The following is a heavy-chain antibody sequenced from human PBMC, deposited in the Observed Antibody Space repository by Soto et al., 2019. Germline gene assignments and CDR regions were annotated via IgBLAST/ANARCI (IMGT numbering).Heavy chain of an antibody. Sequence: QVQLVESGGGVVQPGRSLRLSCAASGFTFSSYAMHWVRQAPGKGLEWVAVISYDGSNKYYADSVKGRFTISRDNSKNTLYLQMNSLRAEDTAVYYCARDPHIVVVVAATAYYYYGMDFWGQGTTVTVSS. CDR3: ARDPHIVVVVAATAYYYYGMDF. D-gene: IGHD2-15*01. CDR2: ISYDGSNK. CDR1: GFTFSSYA. V-gene: IGHV3-30-3*01. J-gene: IGHJ6*02.